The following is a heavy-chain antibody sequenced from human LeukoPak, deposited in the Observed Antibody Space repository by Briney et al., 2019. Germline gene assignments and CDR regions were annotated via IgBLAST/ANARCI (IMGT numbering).Heavy chain of an antibody. D-gene: IGHD5-12*01. J-gene: IGHJ4*02. CDR2: ISSSGGSI. CDR1: GFTFSSYE. V-gene: IGHV3-48*03. CDR3: VRGRYSANDYGGDY. Sequence: GGSLRLTCAASGFTFSSYEMNWVRQAPGKGLEWISYISSSGGSIHYADSVKGRFTISRDNAKNALLLQMNSLRAEDTAVYYCVRGRYSANDYGGDYWGQGTLVTVSS.